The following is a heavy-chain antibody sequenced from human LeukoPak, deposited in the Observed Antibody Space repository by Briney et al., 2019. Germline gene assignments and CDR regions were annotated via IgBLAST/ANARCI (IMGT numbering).Heavy chain of an antibody. J-gene: IGHJ4*02. D-gene: IGHD4-11*01. CDR3: ARSGDYPLDY. CDR2: VYYSGST. CDR1: GGSISSYY. V-gene: IGHV4-59*01. Sequence: PSETLCLTCTVSGGSISSYYWSWIRQPPGKGLEWIGYVYYSGSTNYNPSLKSRVTISVDTSKNQFSLKLSSVTAADTAVYYCARSGDYPLDYWGQGALVTVSS.